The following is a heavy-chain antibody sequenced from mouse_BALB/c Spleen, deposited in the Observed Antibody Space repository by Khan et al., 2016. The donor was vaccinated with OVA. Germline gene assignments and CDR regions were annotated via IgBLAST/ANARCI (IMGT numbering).Heavy chain of an antibody. V-gene: IGHV1-20*02. CDR3: ARKNGSDFDY. CDR1: GYSFTGYF. CDR2: INPHIGET. Sequence: VQLQQSGPELVKPGASVKISCKASGYSFTGYFMNWVMQSHGKRLEWIGRINPHIGETFYNQKFTDKATLTVDESSTTVHMELRSLASEDSAVYYCARKNGSDFDYWGQGTTLTVSS. D-gene: IGHD1-1*01. J-gene: IGHJ2*01.